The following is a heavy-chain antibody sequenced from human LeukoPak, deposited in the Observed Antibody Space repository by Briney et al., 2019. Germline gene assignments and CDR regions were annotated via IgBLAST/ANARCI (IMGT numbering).Heavy chain of an antibody. D-gene: IGHD3-9*01. Sequence: SETLSLTCSVSGGSISSGRYYWGWIRQPAGKGLEWIGRIYPSGATNYNPSLKSRVTISIDTSANQFSLKLNSVTAADTAVYFCARWNNDVLTGYYDSFDYWGQGILVTVSS. CDR3: ARWNNDVLTGYYDSFDY. CDR2: IYPSGAT. J-gene: IGHJ4*02. V-gene: IGHV4-61*02. CDR1: GGSISSGRYY.